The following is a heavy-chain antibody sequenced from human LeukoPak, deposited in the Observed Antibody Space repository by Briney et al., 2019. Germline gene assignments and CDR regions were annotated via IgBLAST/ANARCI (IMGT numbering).Heavy chain of an antibody. CDR1: GYTFTSYG. D-gene: IGHD6-19*01. J-gene: IGHJ6*02. V-gene: IGHV1-18*01. CDR2: ISAYNGNT. CDR3: ARHQQWLAAYYYGMDV. Sequence: ASVKVSCKASGYTFTSYGISWVRQAPGQGLEWMGWISAYNGNTNYAQKLQGRVTMTTDTSTSTAYMELRSLRSDDTAVYYCARHQQWLAAYYYGMDVWGQGTTVTVSS.